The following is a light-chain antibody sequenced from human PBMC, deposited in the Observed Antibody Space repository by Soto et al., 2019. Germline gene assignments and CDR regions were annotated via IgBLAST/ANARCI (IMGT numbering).Light chain of an antibody. CDR3: QQYYRMPLT. V-gene: IGKV4-1*01. Sequence: DIVMTQSPDSLAVSLGERATINCKSSQSVFYSSSNKNYLAWYQQKPGQPPKLLISWASTRESGVPDRFSGSGSGKDFTLTISRLQAEDVAVYSCQQYYRMPLTFGGGTKVEIK. CDR1: QSVFYSSSNKNY. CDR2: WAS. J-gene: IGKJ4*01.